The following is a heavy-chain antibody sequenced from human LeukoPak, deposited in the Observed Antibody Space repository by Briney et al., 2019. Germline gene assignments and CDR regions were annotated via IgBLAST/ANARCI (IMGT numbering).Heavy chain of an antibody. V-gene: IGHV4-61*08. CDR1: GGSISSGDYY. J-gene: IGHJ4*02. CDR2: IHYSGST. Sequence: SETLSLTCTVSGGSISSGDYYWSWIRQPPGKGLEWIGYIHYSGSTNYNPSLKSRVTISVDTSKKQFSLKLSSVTAADTAVYYCAGVSGGAWFLDYWGQGTLVTVSS. D-gene: IGHD2-15*01. CDR3: AGVSGGAWFLDY.